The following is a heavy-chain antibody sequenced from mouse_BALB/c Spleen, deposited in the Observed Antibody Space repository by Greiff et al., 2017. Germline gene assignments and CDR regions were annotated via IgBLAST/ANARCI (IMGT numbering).Heavy chain of an antibody. CDR3: TRKRTRGSNYDGYPPYAMDY. D-gene: IGHD2-2*01. Sequence: QVQLQQSGAELVRPGASVTLSCKASGYTFTDYEMHWVKQTPVHGLEWIGAIDPETGGTAYNQKFKGKATLTADKSSSTAYMELRSLTSEDSAVYYCTRKRTRGSNYDGYPPYAMDYWGQGTSVTVSS. V-gene: IGHV1-15*01. CDR2: IDPETGGT. J-gene: IGHJ4*01. CDR1: GYTFTDYE.